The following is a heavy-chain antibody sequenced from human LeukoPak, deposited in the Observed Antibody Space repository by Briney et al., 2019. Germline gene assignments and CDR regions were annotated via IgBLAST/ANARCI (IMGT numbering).Heavy chain of an antibody. CDR3: ARGSIVGATPHDL. Sequence: SETLSLTCTVSGGSISSYYWSWIRQPPGRGLEWIGYIYYSGSTNYNPSLKSRVTISVDTSKNQFSLKLSSVTAADTAVYYCARGSIVGATPHDLWGRGTLVTVSS. CDR1: GGSISSYY. D-gene: IGHD1-26*01. V-gene: IGHV4-59*01. CDR2: IYYSGST. J-gene: IGHJ2*01.